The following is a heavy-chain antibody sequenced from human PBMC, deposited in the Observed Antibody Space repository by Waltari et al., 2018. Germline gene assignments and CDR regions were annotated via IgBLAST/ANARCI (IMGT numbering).Heavy chain of an antibody. D-gene: IGHD1-20*01. Sequence: QVQLQESGPGLVKPSETLSLTCTVSGGSISSYYWSWIRQPAGKGLEWIGRIYTSGSTNYNPSLKSRVTMSVDTSKNQFSLKLSSVTAADTAVYYCARLGYNWNPKYYYYMDVRGKGTTVTISS. J-gene: IGHJ6*03. CDR2: IYTSGST. CDR1: GGSISSYY. CDR3: ARLGYNWNPKYYYYMDV. V-gene: IGHV4-4*07.